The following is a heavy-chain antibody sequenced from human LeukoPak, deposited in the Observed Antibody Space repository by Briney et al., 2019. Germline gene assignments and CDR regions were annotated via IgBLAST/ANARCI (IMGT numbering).Heavy chain of an antibody. J-gene: IGHJ4*02. CDR1: GYTFTSYA. CDR3: ARVVLDFWSGYPTLYFDY. Sequence: ASVKVSCKASGYTFTSYAMNWVRQAPGQGLEWMGWINTNTGSPTYAQGFTGRFVFSLDTSASTAYLQISSLKAEDTAVYYCARVVLDFWSGYPTLYFDYWGQGTLVTVSS. CDR2: INTNTGSP. V-gene: IGHV7-4-1*02. D-gene: IGHD3-3*01.